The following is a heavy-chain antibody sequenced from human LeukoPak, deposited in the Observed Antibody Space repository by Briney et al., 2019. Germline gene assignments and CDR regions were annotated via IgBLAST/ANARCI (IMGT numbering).Heavy chain of an antibody. CDR2: INPNSGGT. D-gene: IGHD2-15*01. CDR1: GYTFTGYY. J-gene: IGHJ4*02. CDR3: ARADIRVWAIYDY. Sequence: ASVKVSCKASGYTFTGYYMHWVRQAPGQGLEWMGWINPNSGGTNYAQKFQSRVTMTRDTSISTAYMELSRLRSDDTAVYYCARADIRVWAIYDYWGQGTLVTVSS. V-gene: IGHV1-2*02.